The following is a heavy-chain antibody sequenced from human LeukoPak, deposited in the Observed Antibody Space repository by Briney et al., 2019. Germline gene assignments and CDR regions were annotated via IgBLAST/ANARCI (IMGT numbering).Heavy chain of an antibody. CDR2: ISGSGSTT. Sequence: GGSLRLSCAASGFTFSSYAMSWVRQAPGKGLEWVSRISGSGSTTYYTDSVKGRFTVSRDNSKNTLYLQVDSLRVEDTAIYYCAKELAYSYAKFDYWGQGTLVTVSS. J-gene: IGHJ4*02. V-gene: IGHV3-23*01. CDR1: GFTFSSYA. D-gene: IGHD5-18*01. CDR3: AKELAYSYAKFDY.